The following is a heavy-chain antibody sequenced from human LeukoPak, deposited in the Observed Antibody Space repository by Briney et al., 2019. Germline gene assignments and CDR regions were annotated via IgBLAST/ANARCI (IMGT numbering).Heavy chain of an antibody. J-gene: IGHJ4*02. Sequence: ASVKVSCKAPGYTLTSDGISCVRQAPGQGLEWMGWISAYNGNTNYAQKLQGTVTMTTDTSTSTAYMELRSLRSDDTAVYYCARDENSGWFPFDYWGQGTLVTVSS. D-gene: IGHD6-19*01. CDR1: GYTLTSDG. V-gene: IGHV1-18*01. CDR3: ARDENSGWFPFDY. CDR2: ISAYNGNT.